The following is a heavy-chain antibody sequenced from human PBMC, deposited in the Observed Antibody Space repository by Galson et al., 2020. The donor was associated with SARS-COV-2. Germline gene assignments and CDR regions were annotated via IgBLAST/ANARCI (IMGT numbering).Heavy chain of an antibody. CDR2: FDPEDGET. V-gene: IGHV1-24*01. CDR3: ATTGLYYYDSSGYY. Sequence: ASVKVSCKVSGYTLTELSMHWVRQAPGKGLEWMGGFDPEDGETIYAQKFQGRVTMTEDTSTDTAYMELSSLRSEDTAVYYCATTGLYYYDSSGYYWGQGTLVTVSS. J-gene: IGHJ4*02. D-gene: IGHD3-22*01. CDR1: GYTLTELS.